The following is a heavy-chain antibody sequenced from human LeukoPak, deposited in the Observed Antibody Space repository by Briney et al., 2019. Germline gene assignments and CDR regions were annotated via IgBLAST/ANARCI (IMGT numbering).Heavy chain of an antibody. Sequence: GASVKVSCKASGYTFTSYAMNWVRQAPGQGLEWMGWINTNTGNPTYAQGFTGRFVFSLDTSVSTAYLQISSLKAEDTAVYYCAREPDFWSGYSGHYYYYYMDVWGKGTTVTVSS. V-gene: IGHV7-4-1*02. CDR1: GYTFTSYA. CDR2: INTNTGNP. D-gene: IGHD3-3*01. J-gene: IGHJ6*03. CDR3: AREPDFWSGYSGHYYYYYMDV.